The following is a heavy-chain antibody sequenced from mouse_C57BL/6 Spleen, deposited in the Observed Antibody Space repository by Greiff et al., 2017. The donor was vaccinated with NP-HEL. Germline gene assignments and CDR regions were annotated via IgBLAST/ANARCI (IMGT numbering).Heavy chain of an antibody. CDR3: TRDYGNYGAMDY. D-gene: IGHD2-1*01. V-gene: IGHV5-9-1*02. Sequence: EVKLVESGEGLVKPGGSLKLSCAASGFTFSSYAMSWVRQTPEKRLEWVAYISSGGDYIYYADTVKGRFTLSSDNARNTLYLQMSSLKSEDTAMYYCTRDYGNYGAMDYWGQGTSVTVSS. CDR2: ISSGGDYI. CDR1: GFTFSSYA. J-gene: IGHJ4*01.